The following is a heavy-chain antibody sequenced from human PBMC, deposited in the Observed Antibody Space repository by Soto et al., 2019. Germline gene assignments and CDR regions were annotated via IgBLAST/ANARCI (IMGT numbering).Heavy chain of an antibody. V-gene: IGHV3-33*01. CDR2: IWYDGSNK. J-gene: IGHJ6*02. Sequence: QVQLVESGGGVVQPGRSLRLSCAASGFTFSSDGMHWVRQAPGKGLEWVAVIWYDGSNKYYADSVKGRFTISRDNSKNTLYLQMNSLRAEYTAVYYCARESRSWYVGYYYGMDVWGQGTTVTVSS. CDR3: ARESRSWYVGYYYGMDV. D-gene: IGHD6-13*01. CDR1: GFTFSSDG.